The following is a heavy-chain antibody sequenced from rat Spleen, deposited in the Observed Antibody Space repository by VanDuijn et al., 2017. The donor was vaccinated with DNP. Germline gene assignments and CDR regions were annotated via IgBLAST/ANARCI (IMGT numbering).Heavy chain of an antibody. J-gene: IGHJ2*01. CDR1: GFTFSNYG. CDR3: ARSRLPGYYPFAC. CDR2: ITNTGGNI. D-gene: IGHD1-4*01. Sequence: EVQLVESGGGLVQPGRSLKLSYAASGFTFSNYGMHWIRQAPGKGLEWVASITNTGGNIYYPDSVRGRFTISRDDAKSSLYLQMNSLKSEDTATYYCARSRLPGYYPFACWGQGVMVTVSS. V-gene: IGHV5-19*01.